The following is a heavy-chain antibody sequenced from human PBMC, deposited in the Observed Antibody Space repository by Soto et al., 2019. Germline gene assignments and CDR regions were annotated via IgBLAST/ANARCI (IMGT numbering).Heavy chain of an antibody. Sequence: QVQLQESGPGLVKPSETLSLSCTVSGGSFSSYYCNWVRKSPGKGLAWIGRIYPTGSTTYNPSLNSPLSVSVDTAKTQLSQRLTSMNAADKTVYYYATSRSEIVPGVIYTWRQGTLVIVSS. CDR1: GGSFSSYY. J-gene: IGHJ5*02. D-gene: IGHD3-10*01. V-gene: IGHV4-4*07. CDR2: IYPTGST. CDR3: ATSRSEIVPGVIYT.